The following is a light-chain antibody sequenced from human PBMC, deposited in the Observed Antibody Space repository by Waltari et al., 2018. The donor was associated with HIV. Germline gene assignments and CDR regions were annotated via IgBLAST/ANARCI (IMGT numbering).Light chain of an antibody. CDR1: SGHSTYA. Sequence: QVVLTQSPSASAFLGASVKLTCTLSSGHSTYAIAWPPQQPEKGPRYLMKVSNDDSHNKGDGIPDRFSGSSSGAERYLTISSLQSDDEADYYCQTWDSGIRVFGGGTRLTVL. CDR2: VSNDDSH. J-gene: IGLJ3*02. V-gene: IGLV4-69*01. CDR3: QTWDSGIRV.